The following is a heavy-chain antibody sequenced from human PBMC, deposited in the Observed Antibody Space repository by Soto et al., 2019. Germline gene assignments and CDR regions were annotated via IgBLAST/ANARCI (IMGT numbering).Heavy chain of an antibody. CDR2: ISSSGSTI. CDR3: AAARHYYYYYGMGV. V-gene: IGHV3-48*03. J-gene: IGHJ6*02. D-gene: IGHD2-15*01. Sequence: MNCVRPATGKGLEWVSYISSSGSTIYYADSVKGRFTISRDKAKNSLCLEITSLRAEDTAVYYCAAARHYYYYYGMGVWGQGSTVTVS.